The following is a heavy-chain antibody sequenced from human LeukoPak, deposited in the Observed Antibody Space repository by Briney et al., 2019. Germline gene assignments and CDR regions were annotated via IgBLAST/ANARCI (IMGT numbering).Heavy chain of an antibody. D-gene: IGHD2-2*01. J-gene: IGHJ1*01. CDR3: ASIGYCSSTSCYHRPIAYFQH. CDR1: GFPLSSYA. CDR2: IRGSGGSS. V-gene: IGHV3-23*01. Sequence: GGSLRLSCAAYGFPLSSYAMSRVRWAPGKGLEWVSPIRGSGGSSYEADSVRRRYTISRDNSKSPLYLQMNRLRAEDTAVYYCASIGYCSSTSCYHRPIAYFQHWGHGTLVTVSS.